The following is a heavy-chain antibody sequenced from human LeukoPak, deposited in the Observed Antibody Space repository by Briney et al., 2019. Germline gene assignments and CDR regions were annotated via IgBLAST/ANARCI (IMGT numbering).Heavy chain of an antibody. D-gene: IGHD6-19*01. CDR3: ASSSSGWYNYDY. CDR2: IRASGGST. Sequence: GGSLRLSRAASGFTVSSNYMSWVRQAPGKGLEWVSAIRASGGSTFYADSVKGRFTISRDTSKNTLFLQMNSLRAEDTAVYYCASSSSGWYNYDYWGQGTLVTVSS. V-gene: IGHV3-23*01. CDR1: GFTVSSNY. J-gene: IGHJ4*02.